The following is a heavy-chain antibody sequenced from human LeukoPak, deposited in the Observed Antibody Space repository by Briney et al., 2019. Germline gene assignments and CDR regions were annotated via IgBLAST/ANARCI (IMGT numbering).Heavy chain of an antibody. CDR3: TRFRRGDWFDP. J-gene: IGHJ5*02. D-gene: IGHD3-10*01. V-gene: IGHV3-49*03. Sequence: GGSLRLSCTASGFTFGDYAMSWFRPAPGKGLEWVGFIRSKAYGGTTEYAASVKGRFTISRDDSKSIAYLQMNSLKTEDTAVYYCTRFRRGDWFDPWGQGTLVTVSS. CDR2: IRSKAYGGTT. CDR1: GFTFGDYA.